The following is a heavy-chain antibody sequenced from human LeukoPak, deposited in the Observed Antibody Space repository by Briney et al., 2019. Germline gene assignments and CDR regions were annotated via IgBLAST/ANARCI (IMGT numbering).Heavy chain of an antibody. Sequence: GGSLRLSCAASGFTFSSYATSWVRQAPGKGLERVSAISGSGGSTYYADSVKGRFTISRDNSKNTLYLQMNSLRAEDTAVYYCAKLEGYGDYDYYYYGMDVWGQGTTVTVSS. J-gene: IGHJ6*02. V-gene: IGHV3-23*01. CDR2: ISGSGGST. CDR1: GFTFSSYA. CDR3: AKLEGYGDYDYYYYGMDV. D-gene: IGHD4-17*01.